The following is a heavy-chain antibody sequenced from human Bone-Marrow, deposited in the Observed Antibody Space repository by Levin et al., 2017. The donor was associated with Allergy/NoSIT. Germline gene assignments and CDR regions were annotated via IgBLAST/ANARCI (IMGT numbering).Heavy chain of an antibody. Sequence: PGGSLRLSCAASGFTFSSYSMNWVRQAPGKGLEWVSYISSSSSTIYYADSVKGRFTISRDNAKNSLYLQMNSLRDEDTAVYYCAREYDSSGPGYGMDVWGQGTTVTVSS. CDR1: GFTFSSYS. J-gene: IGHJ6*02. V-gene: IGHV3-48*02. CDR3: AREYDSSGPGYGMDV. D-gene: IGHD3-22*01. CDR2: ISSSSSTI.